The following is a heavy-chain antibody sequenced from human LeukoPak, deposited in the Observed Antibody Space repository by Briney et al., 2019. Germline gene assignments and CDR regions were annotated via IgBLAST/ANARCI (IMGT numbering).Heavy chain of an antibody. CDR2: ISWNSGSI. V-gene: IGHV3-9*01. Sequence: PGGSQRLSCAASGFAFHAFDMYWVRQAPGKGLEWVSGISWNSGSIGYADSVKGRFTISRDNAKNSLYLQMNSLRAEDTALYYCAKGSNRWYSHYYYYFMDVWGKGTTVTVSS. CDR3: AKGSNRWYSHYYYYFMDV. D-gene: IGHD6-13*01. J-gene: IGHJ6*03. CDR1: GFAFHAFD.